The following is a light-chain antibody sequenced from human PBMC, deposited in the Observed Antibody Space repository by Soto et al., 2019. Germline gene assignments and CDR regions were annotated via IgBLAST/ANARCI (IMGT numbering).Light chain of an antibody. CDR1: EIVSSNY. V-gene: IGKV3D-20*02. Sequence: DIVFTQSPGTLSLSPGEGSTLSCRASEIVSSNYLAWYQQKPGQAPRLLIYDASNRATGIPARFSGSGSGTDFTLTISRLEPEDFAVYYCQYRENWPPGGTFGQGTQREIK. J-gene: IGKJ5*01. CDR2: DAS. CDR3: QYRENWPPGGT.